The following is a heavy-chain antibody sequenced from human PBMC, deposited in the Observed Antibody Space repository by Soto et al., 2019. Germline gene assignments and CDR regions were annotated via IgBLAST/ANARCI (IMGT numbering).Heavy chain of an antibody. Sequence: PGGSLRLSCAVSGFTFSDYYMSWIRQAPGKGLEWVSYISSRGSSIYYADSVKGRFTISRDNAKNSLYLQMNGLRAEDTAVYYFARGYYDFWSGYYISPYGMDVWGQGTTVTVSS. CDR2: ISSRGSSI. V-gene: IGHV3-11*01. J-gene: IGHJ6*02. CDR1: GFTFSDYY. D-gene: IGHD3-3*01. CDR3: ARGYYDFWSGYYISPYGMDV.